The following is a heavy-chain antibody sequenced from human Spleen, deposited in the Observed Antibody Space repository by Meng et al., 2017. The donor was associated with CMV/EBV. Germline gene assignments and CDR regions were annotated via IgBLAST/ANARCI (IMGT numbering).Heavy chain of an antibody. V-gene: IGHV3-9*01. CDR1: GFTFEDYG. Sequence: SLKISCAVPGFTFEDYGMHWVRQGPGKGLEWVSSINWSGNNIEYADSVKGRFTISRDNAGNSLYLQMNSLRLEDTAFYYCVKDTGSTTALGTFDVWGQGTMVTVSS. CDR3: VKDTGSTTALGTFDV. CDR2: INWSGNNI. J-gene: IGHJ3*01. D-gene: IGHD2/OR15-2a*01.